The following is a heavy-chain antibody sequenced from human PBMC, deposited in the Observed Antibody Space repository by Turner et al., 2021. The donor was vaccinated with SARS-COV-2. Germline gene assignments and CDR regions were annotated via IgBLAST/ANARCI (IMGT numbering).Heavy chain of an antibody. CDR2: INSDGSIT. D-gene: IGHD1-26*01. CDR3: AKVGGATLAFDI. V-gene: IGHV3-74*01. Sequence: EVQLVESGGGLVQPGGSLRLSCEASGFTFNIYWMHWVRQAPGKGLVWVSNINSDGSITNYADSVKGRFTISRDNAKNTLYLQMNSLRAEDTAVYYCAKVGGATLAFDIWGQGTMVTVSS. CDR1: GFTFNIYW. J-gene: IGHJ3*02.